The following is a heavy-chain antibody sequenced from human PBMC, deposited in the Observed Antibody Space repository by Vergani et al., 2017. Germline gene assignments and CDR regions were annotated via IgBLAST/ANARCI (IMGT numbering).Heavy chain of an antibody. CDR1: GFTFSSYE. V-gene: IGHV3-48*03. J-gene: IGHJ4*02. Sequence: EVQLVESGGGLVQPGGSLRLSCAASGFTFSSYEMNWVRQAPGKGLEWVSYISSSGSAIYYADSVKGRFTISRDNAKNSLYLQMNSLIAEDTAVYYCARAPVYSNSPDYWGQGTLVTVSS. CDR2: ISSSGSAI. CDR3: ARAPVYSNSPDY. D-gene: IGHD4-11*01.